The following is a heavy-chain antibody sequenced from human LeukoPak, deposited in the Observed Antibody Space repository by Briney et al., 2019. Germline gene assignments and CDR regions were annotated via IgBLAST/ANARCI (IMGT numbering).Heavy chain of an antibody. D-gene: IGHD1-14*01. CDR2: IYRGGST. CDR1: GFTFSNCN. J-gene: IGHJ3*01. Sequence: QPGGSLRLSCAASGFTFSNCNMSWVRQAPGKGLEWVSVIYRGGSTFYADSVKGRFAISRDNSKNTLYLQMNSLRSEDTAVYYCVRDVGIGWGQGTMVTVSS. V-gene: IGHV3-66*01. CDR3: VRDVGIG.